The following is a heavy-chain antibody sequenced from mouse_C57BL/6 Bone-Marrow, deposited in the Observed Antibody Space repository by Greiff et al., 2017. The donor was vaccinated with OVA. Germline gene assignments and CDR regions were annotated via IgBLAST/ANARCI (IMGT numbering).Heavy chain of an antibody. J-gene: IGHJ1*03. CDR3: ARGGAYSNYVYWYFDV. CDR2: ISYDGSN. D-gene: IGHD2-5*01. CDR1: GYSITSGYY. Sequence: EVQLQESGPGLLKPSQSLSLTCSVTGYSITSGYYWNWIRQFPGNKLEWMGYISYDGSNNYNPSLKNRISITRDTSKNQFFLKLNSVTTEDTATYYCARGGAYSNYVYWYFDVWGTGTTVTVSS. V-gene: IGHV3-6*01.